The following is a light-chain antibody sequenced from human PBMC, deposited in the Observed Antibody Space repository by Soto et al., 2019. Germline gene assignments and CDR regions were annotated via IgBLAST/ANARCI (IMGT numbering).Light chain of an antibody. CDR1: ERIYSAY. V-gene: IGKV3-15*01. CDR2: GAS. J-gene: IGKJ1*01. CDR3: QQYNNWPKT. Sequence: EFVLTQSPGTLSLSRGERATLSCRASERIYSAYLGWYQQKPGQAPRLLIYGASTRATGIPARFSGSGSGTEFTLTISSLQSEDFAVYYCQQYNNWPKTFGQGTKVDIK.